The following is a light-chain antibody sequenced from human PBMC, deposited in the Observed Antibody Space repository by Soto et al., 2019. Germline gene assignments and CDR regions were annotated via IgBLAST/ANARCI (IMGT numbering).Light chain of an antibody. Sequence: DIVLTQSPGTLSLSPGERATLSCRASQSVSNTYLAWYQQKPGQAPRLLIYGASSRATGIPDRFSGSGSGTDFTLTISRLEPEDFAVYFCQQYGSSPRFGPGTKVDIK. CDR3: QQYGSSPR. CDR1: QSVSNTY. CDR2: GAS. V-gene: IGKV3-20*01. J-gene: IGKJ3*01.